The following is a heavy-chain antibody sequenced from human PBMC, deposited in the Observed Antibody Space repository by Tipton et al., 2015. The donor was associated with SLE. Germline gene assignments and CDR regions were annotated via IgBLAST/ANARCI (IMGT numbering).Heavy chain of an antibody. D-gene: IGHD3-22*01. J-gene: IGHJ3*02. CDR1: GYSFTTYW. Sequence: QLVQSGAEVKQPGDSLKISCKGSGYSFTTYWIGWVRQMPGKGLEWMGLIYPGDPDIIYGPSFQGQITISADKSISAAYLQWSSLKASDTAIYYCARLGSFYYDSSYDNPGAFDMWGQGTMVTVSS. CDR2: IYPGDPDI. CDR3: ARLGSFYYDSSYDNPGAFDM. V-gene: IGHV5-51*01.